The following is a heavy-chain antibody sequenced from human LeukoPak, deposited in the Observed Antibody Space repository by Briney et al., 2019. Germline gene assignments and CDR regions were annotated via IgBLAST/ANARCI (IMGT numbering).Heavy chain of an antibody. CDR3: ARLSGSFLDY. V-gene: IGHV3-33*01. CDR1: GFTFSSDG. J-gene: IGHJ4*02. Sequence: GGSLRLSCAASGFTFSSDGMHWVRQAPGKGLEWVALIWYDGSKKYYADSVKGRFTISRDNSKSTLYLQMNSLRAEDTAIYYCARLSGSFLDYWGQGTLVTVPS. CDR2: IWYDGSKK. D-gene: IGHD1-26*01.